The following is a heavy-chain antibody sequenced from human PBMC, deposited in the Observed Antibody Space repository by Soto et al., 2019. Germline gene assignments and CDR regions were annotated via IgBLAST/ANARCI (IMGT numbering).Heavy chain of an antibody. D-gene: IGHD4-17*01. CDR2: ISYDGNNK. V-gene: IGHV3-30*18. CDR1: GFTFSSYG. CDR3: AKDHLETTVTTPSS. Sequence: QVQLVESGGGVVQPGRSLRLSCAASGFTFSSYGMHWVRQAPGKGLEWVAVISYDGNNKYYADSVKGRFTISRDNFKNTLDLQMDSLRAEATAMYYCAKDHLETTVTTPSSWGRGTLVTVSS. J-gene: IGHJ5*02.